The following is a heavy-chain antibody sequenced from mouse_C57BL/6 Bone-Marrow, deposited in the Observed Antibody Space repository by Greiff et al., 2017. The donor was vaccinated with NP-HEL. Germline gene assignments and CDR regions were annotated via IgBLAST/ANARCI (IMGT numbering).Heavy chain of an antibody. Sequence: EVKLMESGGGLVKPGGSLKLSCAASGFTFSSYAMSWVRQTPEKRLEWVATISAGGSYTYYPDNVKGRFTISRDNAKNNLYLQMSHLKSEDTAMYYCAREGGYRWYFDVWGTGTTVTVSS. CDR2: ISAGGSYT. V-gene: IGHV5-4*01. D-gene: IGHD2-2*01. CDR1: GFTFSSYA. J-gene: IGHJ1*03. CDR3: AREGGYRWYFDV.